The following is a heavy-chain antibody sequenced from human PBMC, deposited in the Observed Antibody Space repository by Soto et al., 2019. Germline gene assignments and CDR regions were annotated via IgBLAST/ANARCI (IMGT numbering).Heavy chain of an antibody. CDR2: IWYDGSNK. D-gene: IGHD1-26*01. CDR3: ARASGSLDYYGMDV. V-gene: IGHV3-33*01. CDR1: GFTFSSYG. Sequence: QVQLVESGGGVVQPGRSLRLSCAASGFTFSSYGMHWVRQAPGKGLEWVAVIWYDGSNKYYADSVKGRFTISRDNSKNTLYLQMNSLRAEDTAVYYCARASGSLDYYGMDVWGQGTTVTFSS. J-gene: IGHJ6*02.